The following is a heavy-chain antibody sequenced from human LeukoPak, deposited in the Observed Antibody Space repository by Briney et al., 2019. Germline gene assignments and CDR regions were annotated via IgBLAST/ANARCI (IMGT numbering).Heavy chain of an antibody. J-gene: IGHJ4*02. V-gene: IGHV7-4-1*02. CDR2: INTNTGNP. CDR1: GYTFIDYY. Sequence: ASVKASCKASGYTFIDYYFNWVRQAPGQGPEWMGRINTNTGNPTYAQGFTGRFVFSLDTSVSTAYLQISSLKAEDTAVYYCARDGAQWLDHFDYWGQGTLVTVSS. D-gene: IGHD6-19*01. CDR3: ARDGAQWLDHFDY.